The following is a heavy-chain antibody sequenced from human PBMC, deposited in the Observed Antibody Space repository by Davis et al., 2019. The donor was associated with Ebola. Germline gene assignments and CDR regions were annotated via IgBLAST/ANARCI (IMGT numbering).Heavy chain of an antibody. CDR1: GFTFSSYG. CDR3: ARDPTYYYDSSGYYYHDY. Sequence: GESLKISCAASGFTFSSYGMHWVRQAPGKGLDWVAFIRYDGSNKYYADSVKGRFTISRDNSKNTLYLQMNSLRAEDTAVYYCARDPTYYYDSSGYYYHDYWGQGTLVTVSS. J-gene: IGHJ4*02. V-gene: IGHV3-30*02. D-gene: IGHD3-22*01. CDR2: IRYDGSNK.